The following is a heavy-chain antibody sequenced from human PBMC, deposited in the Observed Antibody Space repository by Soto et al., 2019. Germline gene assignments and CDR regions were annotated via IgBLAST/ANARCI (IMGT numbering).Heavy chain of an antibody. CDR2: IYYSGST. J-gene: IGHJ3*02. V-gene: IGHV4-39*01. D-gene: IGHD6-19*01. CDR3: ARPSYSSGWSNAFDI. CDR1: GGSISSSSYY. Sequence: SETLSLTCTVSGGSISSSSYYWGWIRQPPGKGLEWIGSIYYSGSTYYNPSLKSRVTISVDTSKNQFSLKLSSVTAADTAVYYCARPSYSSGWSNAFDIWGQGTMVTVSS.